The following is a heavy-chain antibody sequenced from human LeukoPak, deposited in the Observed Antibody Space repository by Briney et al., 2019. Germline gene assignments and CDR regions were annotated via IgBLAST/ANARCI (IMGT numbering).Heavy chain of an antibody. J-gene: IGHJ4*02. V-gene: IGHV3-48*01. CDR3: AIIYLIVEATTFDY. CDR2: ISSSSSTI. CDR1: GFTFSSYS. D-gene: IGHD1-26*01. Sequence: GALRLSCAASGFTFSSYSMNWVRQAPGKGLEWVSYISSSSSTIYYADSVKGRFTISRDNAKNSLYLQMNSLRAEDTAVYYCAIIYLIVEATTFDYWGQGTLVTVSS.